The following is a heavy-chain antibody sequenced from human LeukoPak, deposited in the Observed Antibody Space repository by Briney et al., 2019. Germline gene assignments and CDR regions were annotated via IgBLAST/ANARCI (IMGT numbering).Heavy chain of an antibody. CDR1: GFTFSSYW. D-gene: IGHD1-7*01. CDR3: AREESWNYAPGEL. J-gene: IGHJ4*02. V-gene: IGHV3-74*01. CDR2: ITSDGSST. Sequence: GGSLRLSCAASGFTFSSYWMHWVRQAPGKGLVWVSPITSDGSSTSYADSVKGRFTISRDNAKNTLYLQMNSLRAEDTAVYYCAREESWNYAPGELWGQGTLVTVSS.